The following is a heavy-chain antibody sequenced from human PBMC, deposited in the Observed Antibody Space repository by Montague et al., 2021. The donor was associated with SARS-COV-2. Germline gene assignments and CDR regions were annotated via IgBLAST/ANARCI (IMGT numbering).Heavy chain of an antibody. D-gene: IGHD2-2*01. CDR2: IYYSGST. J-gene: IGHJ5*02. Sequence: TLSLTCTVSGGSISSGDYYWSWIRQPPGKGLEWIGYIYYSGSTYYNPSLKSRVTISVDTSKNQFSLKLSSVTAADTAVYYCAREGAVVVPAAANWFDPWGQGTLVTVSS. CDR1: GGSISSGDYY. CDR3: AREGAVVVPAAANWFDP. V-gene: IGHV4-30-4*01.